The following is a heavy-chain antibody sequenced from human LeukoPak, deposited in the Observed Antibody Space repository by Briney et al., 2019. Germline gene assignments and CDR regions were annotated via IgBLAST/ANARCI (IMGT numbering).Heavy chain of an antibody. CDR2: INPNSGGT. CDR3: ARGPFEGVPAAPTR. J-gene: IGHJ4*02. Sequence: GASVKVSCKASGYTFTSYYMHWVRQAPGQGLEWMGWINPNSGGTNYAQKFQGRVTMTRDTSISTAYMELSRLRSDDTAVYYCARGPFEGVPAAPTRWGQGTLVTVSS. D-gene: IGHD2-2*01. V-gene: IGHV1-2*02. CDR1: GYTFTSYY.